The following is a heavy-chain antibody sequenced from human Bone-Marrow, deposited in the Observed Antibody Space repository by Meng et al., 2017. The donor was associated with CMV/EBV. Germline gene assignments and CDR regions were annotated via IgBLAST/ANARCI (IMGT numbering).Heavy chain of an antibody. CDR3: ARDVTTLGYSGMDV. Sequence: GGSLRLSCVASSGFTLSGYAMHWVRQAPGKGLEWLALISYDGSTEYHADAVRGRFSISRDNSKNTLYVHMNSLRPEDTAIYYCARDVTTLGYSGMDVWGQGTTVTVYS. V-gene: IGHV3-30*04. CDR2: ISYDGSTE. J-gene: IGHJ6*02. D-gene: IGHD4-23*01. CDR1: SGFTLSGYA.